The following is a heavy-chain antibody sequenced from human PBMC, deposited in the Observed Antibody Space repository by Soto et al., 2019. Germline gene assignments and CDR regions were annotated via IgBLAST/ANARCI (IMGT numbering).Heavy chain of an antibody. V-gene: IGHV3-33*01. D-gene: IGHD2-2*01. CDR1: GFTFSSYG. Sequence: GGSLRLSCAASGFTFSSYGMHWVRQAPGKGLEWVAVIWYDGSNKYYADSVKGRFTISRDNSKNTLYLQMNSLRAEDTAVYYCASLEMLYCSSTSCSHGDYYYGMDVWGQGTTVTVSS. J-gene: IGHJ6*02. CDR2: IWYDGSNK. CDR3: ASLEMLYCSSTSCSHGDYYYGMDV.